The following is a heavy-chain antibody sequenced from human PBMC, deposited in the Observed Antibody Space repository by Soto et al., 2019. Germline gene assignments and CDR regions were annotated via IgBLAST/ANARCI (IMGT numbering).Heavy chain of an antibody. CDR1: GGSISSGGYY. J-gene: IGHJ3*02. CDR3: ARSPPMTTLAFDI. V-gene: IGHV4-31*03. D-gene: IGHD4-17*01. Sequence: PSETLSLTCTVSGGSISSGGYYWSWIRQHPGKGLEWIGYIYYSGSTYYNPSLKSRVTISVDTSKNQFSLKLSSVTAADTAVYYCARSPPMTTLAFDIWGQGTMVTVSS. CDR2: IYYSGST.